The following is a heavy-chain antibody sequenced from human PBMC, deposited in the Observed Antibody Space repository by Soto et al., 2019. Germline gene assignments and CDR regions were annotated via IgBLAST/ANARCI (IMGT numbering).Heavy chain of an antibody. V-gene: IGHV4-39*01. J-gene: IGHJ3*02. Sequence: QLQLQESGPGLVKPSETLSLTCTVSGGSISSSSYYWGWIRQPPGKGLEWIGSIYYSGSTYYNPSLKSRVTISVDTSKNQFSLKLSSVTAADTAVYYCARQVAAYHDAFDIWGQGTMVTVSS. CDR3: ARQVAAYHDAFDI. CDR1: GGSISSSSYY. D-gene: IGHD6-6*01. CDR2: IYYSGST.